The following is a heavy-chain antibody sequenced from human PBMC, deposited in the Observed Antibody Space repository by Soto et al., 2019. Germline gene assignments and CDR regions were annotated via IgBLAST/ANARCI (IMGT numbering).Heavy chain of an antibody. CDR1: GFSFSDYA. V-gene: IGHV3-64*01. CDR3: ARVVGGGYRSFGYNYYYMDV. Sequence: EVQLVESGGGLVQPGGSLRLSCAASGFSFSDYAMHWVRQAPGKGLEYVSAISYNGGSTYYANSVKGRFTISRDNSKNTLYLQMGSLRDDEMAVYYCARVVGGGYRSFGYNYYYMDVWGKGTTVTVSS. CDR2: ISYNGGST. D-gene: IGHD3-16*02. J-gene: IGHJ6*03.